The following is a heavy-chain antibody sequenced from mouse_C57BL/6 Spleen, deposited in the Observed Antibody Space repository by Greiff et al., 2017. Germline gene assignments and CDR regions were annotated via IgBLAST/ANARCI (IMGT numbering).Heavy chain of an antibody. CDR2: IWSGGST. J-gene: IGHJ1*03. CDR1: GFSLTSYG. V-gene: IGHV2-2*01. D-gene: IGHD2-4*01. Sequence: QVTLKESGPGLVQPSQSLSITCTVSGFSLTSYGVHWVRQSPGKGLEWLGVIWSGGSTDYNAAFISRLSISKDNSKSQVFFKMNRLQADDTAIYYCAREKDYDGVLYFDVWGTGTTVTVSS. CDR3: AREKDYDGVLYFDV.